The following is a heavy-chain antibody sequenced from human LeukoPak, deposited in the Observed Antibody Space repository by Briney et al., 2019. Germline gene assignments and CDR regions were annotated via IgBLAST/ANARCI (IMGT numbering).Heavy chain of an antibody. J-gene: IGHJ4*02. CDR2: VWYDGSKT. CDR3: ARGVDYYDSSGTIDY. CDR1: GFTVSSNY. D-gene: IGHD3-22*01. Sequence: HGGSLRLSCAASGFTVSSNYMSWVRQAPGKGLEWVAVVWYDGSKTYSADSVKGRITISRDDSKNTLYLQMNSLRAEDTAVYYCARGVDYYDSSGTIDYWGQGTLVTVSS. V-gene: IGHV3-33*08.